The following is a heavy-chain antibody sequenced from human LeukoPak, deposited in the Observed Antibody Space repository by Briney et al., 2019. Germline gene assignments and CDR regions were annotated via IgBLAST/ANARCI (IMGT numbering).Heavy chain of an antibody. D-gene: IGHD2-21*01. V-gene: IGHV4-39*01. Sequence: TSETLSLTCTVSGGSISSSSYYWGWIRQPPGKGLEWIGSIYYSGSTYYNPSLKSRVTISVDTSKNQFSLKLSSVTAADTAVYYCARSIFFDYWGQGTLVTVSS. J-gene: IGHJ4*02. CDR1: GGSISSSSYY. CDR3: ARSIFFDY. CDR2: IYYSGST.